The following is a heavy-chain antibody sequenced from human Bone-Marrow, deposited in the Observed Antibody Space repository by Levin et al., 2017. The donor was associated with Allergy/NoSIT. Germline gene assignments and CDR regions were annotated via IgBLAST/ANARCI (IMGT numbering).Heavy chain of an antibody. CDR1: GYSFTSYW. D-gene: IGHD6-13*01. CDR3: ATFGGAAVKRHPGTYYYYGMDG. J-gene: IGHJ6*02. Sequence: AGGSLRLSCKGSGYSFTSYWIGWVRQMPGKGLEWMGIIYPGDSDTRYSPSFQGQVTISADKSISTAYLQWSSLKASDTAMYYCATFGGAAVKRHPGTYYYYGMDGWGQGTTVTVSS. CDR2: IYPGDSDT. V-gene: IGHV5-51*01.